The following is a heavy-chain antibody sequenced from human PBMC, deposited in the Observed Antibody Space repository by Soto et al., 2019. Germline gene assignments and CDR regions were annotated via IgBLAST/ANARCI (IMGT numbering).Heavy chain of an antibody. CDR3: AREVPELCQLLSSDAFDI. CDR2: ISSSSSYI. CDR1: GYTFSSYS. J-gene: IGHJ3*02. Sequence: EVQLVESGGGLVKPGGSLRLSCAASGYTFSSYSMNWVRQAPGKGLEWVSSISSSSSYIYYADSVKGRFTISRDNAKNSLYLQMNSLRAEDTAVYYCAREVPELCQLLSSDAFDIWGQGTMVTVSS. V-gene: IGHV3-21*01. D-gene: IGHD2-2*01.